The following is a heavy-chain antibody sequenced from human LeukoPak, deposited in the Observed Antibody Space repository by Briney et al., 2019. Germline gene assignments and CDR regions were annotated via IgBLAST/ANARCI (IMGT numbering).Heavy chain of an antibody. V-gene: IGHV1-3*03. Sequence: EASVKVSCKASGYTFTDYYLHWVRQAPGQGLEWMGWINAGNGNTKYSQEFQGRVTITRDTSASTAYMELSSLRSEDMAVYYCARMGAVEVTFDVWGQGTMITVSS. CDR1: GYTFTDYY. CDR3: ARMGAVEVTFDV. CDR2: INAGNGNT. D-gene: IGHD6-19*01. J-gene: IGHJ3*01.